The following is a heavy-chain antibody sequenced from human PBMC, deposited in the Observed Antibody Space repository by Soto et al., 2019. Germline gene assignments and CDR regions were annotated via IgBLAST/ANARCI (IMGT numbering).Heavy chain of an antibody. CDR3: AKIRGYDLGSNTFQH. V-gene: IGHV3-23*01. D-gene: IGHD5-12*01. CDR1: GFTFSSSA. J-gene: IGHJ1*01. Sequence: EVQLLESGGGLVQPGGSLRLSCAASGFTFSSSAMSWVRQAPGKGLDWVSAISGNGDTTYYADSVKGWFTISRDISKNTLYLEMNRLRAGDTAVYYCAKIRGYDLGSNTFQHWGQGTLVTVSS. CDR2: ISGNGDTT.